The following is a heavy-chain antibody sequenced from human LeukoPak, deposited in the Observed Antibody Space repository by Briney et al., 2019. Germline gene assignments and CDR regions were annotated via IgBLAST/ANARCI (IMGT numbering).Heavy chain of an antibody. J-gene: IGHJ6*02. V-gene: IGHV5-10-1*01. D-gene: IGHD6-13*01. CDR3: ASPGYSSSWYPEDYYGMDV. Sequence: GESLRISFKGSGYSFTSYWISWVRQMPGKGLEWMGRIDPSDSYTNYSPSFQGHVTISADKSISTAYLQWSSLKASDTAMYYCASPGYSSSWYPEDYYGMDVWGQGTTVTVSS. CDR2: IDPSDSYT. CDR1: GYSFTSYW.